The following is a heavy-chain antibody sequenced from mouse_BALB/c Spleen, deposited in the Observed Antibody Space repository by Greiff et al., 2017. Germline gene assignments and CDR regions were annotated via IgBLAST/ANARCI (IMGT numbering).Heavy chain of an antibody. J-gene: IGHJ2*01. V-gene: IGHV5-6-5*01. Sequence: VKLMESGGGLVKPGGSLKLSCAASGFTFSSYAMSWVRQTPEKRLEWVASISSGGSTYYPDSVKGRFTISRDNARNILYLQMSSLRSEDTAMYYCAREGAYYRYVDYFDYWGQGTTLTVSS. D-gene: IGHD2-14*01. CDR3: AREGAYYRYVDYFDY. CDR2: ISSGGST. CDR1: GFTFSSYA.